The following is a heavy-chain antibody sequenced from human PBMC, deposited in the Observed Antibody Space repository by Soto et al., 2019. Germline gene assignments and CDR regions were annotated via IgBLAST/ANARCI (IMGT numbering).Heavy chain of an antibody. D-gene: IGHD3-3*01. Sequence: SVKVSCKASGGTFSSYAISWLRQAPGQGLEWMGMITPIFGRTSYAQKFQGRVTMTRDTSTSTAYMELSSLRSEDTAVYYCARDSGYYNLSHWGQGTLVTVSS. J-gene: IGHJ4*02. CDR1: GGTFSSYA. CDR3: ARDSGYYNLSH. V-gene: IGHV1-69*04. CDR2: ITPIFGRT.